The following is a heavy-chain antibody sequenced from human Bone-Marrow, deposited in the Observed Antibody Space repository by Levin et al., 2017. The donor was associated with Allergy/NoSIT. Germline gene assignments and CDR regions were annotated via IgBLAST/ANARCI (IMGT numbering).Heavy chain of an antibody. Sequence: PGGSLRLSCAASGFTFSSYAMHWVRQAPGKGLEWVAVISYDGSNKYYADSVKGRFTISRDNSKNTLYLQMNSLRAEDTAVYYCARMGVRGVITPSFDYWGQGTLVTVSS. J-gene: IGHJ4*02. D-gene: IGHD3-10*01. CDR2: ISYDGSNK. V-gene: IGHV3-30-3*01. CDR3: ARMGVRGVITPSFDY. CDR1: GFTFSSYA.